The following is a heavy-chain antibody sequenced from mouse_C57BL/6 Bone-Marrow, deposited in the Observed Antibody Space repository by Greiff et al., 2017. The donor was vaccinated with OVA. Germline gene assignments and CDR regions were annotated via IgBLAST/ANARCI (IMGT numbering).Heavy chain of an antibody. CDR2: INPNNGGT. D-gene: IGHD1-1*01. J-gene: IGHJ1*03. CDR3: ARSRYYGSSPYWYFDV. CDR1: GYTFTDYN. V-gene: IGHV1-18*01. Sequence: EVQLQQSGPELVKPGASVKIPCKASGYTFTDYNMDWVKQSHGKSLEWIGDINPNNGGTIYNQKFKGKATLTVDKSSSTAYMELRSLTSEDTAVYYCARSRYYGSSPYWYFDVWGTGTTVTVSS.